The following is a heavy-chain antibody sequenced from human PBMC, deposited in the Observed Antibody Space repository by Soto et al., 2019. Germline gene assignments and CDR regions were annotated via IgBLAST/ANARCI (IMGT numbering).Heavy chain of an antibody. D-gene: IGHD2-15*01. CDR3: ARLMVTRGYFDY. V-gene: IGHV4-31*03. CDR1: GGSISSSSYY. Sequence: SETLSLTCTVSGGSISSSSYYWSWIRQHPGKGLEWIGYIYYSGSTYYNPSLKSRVTISVDTSKNQFSLKLSSVTAADTAVYYCARLMVTRGYFDYWGQGTLVTVSS. J-gene: IGHJ4*02. CDR2: IYYSGST.